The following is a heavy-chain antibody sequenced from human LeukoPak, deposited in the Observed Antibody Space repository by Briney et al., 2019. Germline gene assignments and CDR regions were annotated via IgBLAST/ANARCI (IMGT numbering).Heavy chain of an antibody. CDR1: GFTFSSYW. V-gene: IGHV3-74*01. Sequence: GGSLRLSCAASGFTFSSYWMHWARQAPGKGLVWVSRINSDGSSTSYADSVKGRFTISRDNAKNTLYLQMNSLRAEDTAVYYCARDSLRFLEWLSRGYYYYGMDVWGQGTTVTVSS. CDR2: INSDGSST. CDR3: ARDSLRFLEWLSRGYYYYGMDV. J-gene: IGHJ6*02. D-gene: IGHD3-3*01.